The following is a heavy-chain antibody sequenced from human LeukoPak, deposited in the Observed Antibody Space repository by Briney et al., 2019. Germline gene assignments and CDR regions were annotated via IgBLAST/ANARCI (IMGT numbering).Heavy chain of an antibody. CDR2: ISSSSSYI. V-gene: IGHV3-21*01. J-gene: IGHJ4*02. Sequence: GGSLRLSCAASGFTFSSYSMNWVRQAPGKGLEWVSSISSSSSYIYYADSVKGRFTISRDNAKNSLYLQMNSLRAEDTAVYYCARDWTTVTPFDYWGQGTLVTVSS. D-gene: IGHD4-17*01. CDR1: GFTFSSYS. CDR3: ARDWTTVTPFDY.